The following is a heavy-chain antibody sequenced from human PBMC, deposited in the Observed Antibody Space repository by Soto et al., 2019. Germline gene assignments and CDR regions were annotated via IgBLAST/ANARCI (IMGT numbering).Heavy chain of an antibody. J-gene: IGHJ3*02. CDR2: ISGSGGST. D-gene: IGHD3-22*01. Sequence: GGSLRLSCAASGFTFSSYAMSWVRQAPGKGLEWVSAISGSGGSTYYADSVKGRFTISRDNSKNTRYLQMNSLRAEDTAVYYCAKYRDLYYYDSSGNDAFDIWGQGTMVTVSS. V-gene: IGHV3-23*01. CDR3: AKYRDLYYYDSSGNDAFDI. CDR1: GFTFSSYA.